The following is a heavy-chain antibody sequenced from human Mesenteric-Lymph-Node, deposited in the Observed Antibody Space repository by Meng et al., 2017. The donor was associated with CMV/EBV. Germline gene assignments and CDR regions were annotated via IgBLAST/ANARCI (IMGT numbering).Heavy chain of an antibody. CDR2: ISAYNGNT. CDR1: GYTFTSYG. J-gene: IGHJ4*02. V-gene: IGHV1-18*01. CDR3: ARSRDGRHTIFDY. D-gene: IGHD3-9*01. Sequence: CNASGYTFTSYGISWVRPAPVQGLEWMGWISAYNGNTNYAQKLQGRVTMTTDTSTSTAYMELRSLRSDDTAVYYCARSRDGRHTIFDYWGQGTLVTVSS.